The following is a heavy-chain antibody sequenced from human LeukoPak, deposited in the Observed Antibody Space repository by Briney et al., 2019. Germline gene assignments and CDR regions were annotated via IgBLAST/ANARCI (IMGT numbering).Heavy chain of an antibody. D-gene: IGHD1-26*01. V-gene: IGHV3-30*02. Sequence: GGSLRLSCVASGFTFSTYGMHWVRQAPGKGLEWLTFIRHDGTEKYYADSVKGRFTISGDNSRNTLYLQVNSLGPDDTAVYYCARLMVGQAGVGATHFDYWGQGTPVSVSS. J-gene: IGHJ4*02. CDR1: GFTFSTYG. CDR3: ARLMVGQAGVGATHFDY. CDR2: IRHDGTEK.